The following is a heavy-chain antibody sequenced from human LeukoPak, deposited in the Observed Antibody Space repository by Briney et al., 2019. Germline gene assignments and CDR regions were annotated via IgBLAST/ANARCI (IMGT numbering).Heavy chain of an antibody. D-gene: IGHD3-10*01. V-gene: IGHV4-34*01. J-gene: IGHJ4*02. CDR3: ARARITMVRGGSGYFDY. CDR2: INHSGST. CDR1: GGSFSGYY. Sequence: SETLSLTCAVYGGSFSGYYWSWIRQPPGKGLEWIGEINHSGSTNYNPSLKSRVTLSVDTSKNQFSLKLSSVTAADTAVYYCARARITMVRGGSGYFDYWGQGTLVTVSS.